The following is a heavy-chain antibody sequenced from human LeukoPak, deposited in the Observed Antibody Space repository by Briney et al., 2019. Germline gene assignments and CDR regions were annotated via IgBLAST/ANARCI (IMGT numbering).Heavy chain of an antibody. CDR2: IYHSGST. CDR1: GGSISSGGYY. CDR3: ASQGTTPTISIAAAGMYYYMDV. V-gene: IGHV4-30-2*01. J-gene: IGHJ6*03. Sequence: PSQTLSLTCTVSGGSISSGGYYWSWIRQPPGKGLEWIGYIYHSGSTYYNPSLKSRVTISVDRSKNQFSLKLSSVTAADTAVYYCASQGTTPTISIAAAGMYYYMDVWGKGTTVTVSS. D-gene: IGHD6-13*01.